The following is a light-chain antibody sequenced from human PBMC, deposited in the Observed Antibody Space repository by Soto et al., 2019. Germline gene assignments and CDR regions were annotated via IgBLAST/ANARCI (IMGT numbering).Light chain of an antibody. CDR1: QGISSW. Sequence: DIQMTQSPSCASAAVGDRVTMTCRASQGISSWLVWYQQKPGKAPKLLIYAASSLQSGVPSRFSGSGSGTDFTLTISGLQPEDLATYYCQQANSFPWTFGQGTKVDI. V-gene: IGKV1-12*01. CDR2: AAS. CDR3: QQANSFPWT. J-gene: IGKJ1*01.